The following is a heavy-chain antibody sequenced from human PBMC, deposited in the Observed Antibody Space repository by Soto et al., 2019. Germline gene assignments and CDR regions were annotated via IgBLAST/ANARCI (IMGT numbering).Heavy chain of an antibody. J-gene: IGHJ3*02. V-gene: IGHV3-21*01. CDR3: ARDRGSSGSSPADAFDI. CDR2: ISSSSSYI. CDR1: GFTFSSYS. Sequence: LRLSCAASGFTFSSYSMNWVRQAPGKGLEWVSSISSSSSYIYYADSVKGRFTISRDNAKNSLYLQMNSLRAEDTAVYYCARDRGSSGSSPADAFDIWGQGTMVTVSS. D-gene: IGHD1-26*01.